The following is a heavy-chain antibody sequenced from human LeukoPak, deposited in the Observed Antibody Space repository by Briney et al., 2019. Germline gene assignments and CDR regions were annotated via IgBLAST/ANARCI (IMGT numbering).Heavy chain of an antibody. D-gene: IGHD2-8*01. CDR1: GGSISSYY. V-gene: IGHV4-59*01. Sequence: SETLSLTCTVSGGSISSYYWSWIRQPPGKGLEWIGYIYYSGSANYNPSLKSRVTISGDTSKNQFSLKLRSVTAADTAVYYCARGRLGYCTNGVCYTLDYWGQGTLVTVSS. CDR3: ARGRLGYCTNGVCYTLDY. CDR2: IYYSGSA. J-gene: IGHJ4*02.